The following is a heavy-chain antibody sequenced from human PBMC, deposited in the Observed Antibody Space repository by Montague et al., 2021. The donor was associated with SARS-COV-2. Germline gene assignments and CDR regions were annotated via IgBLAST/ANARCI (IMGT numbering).Heavy chain of an antibody. V-gene: IGHV3-48*03. CDR1: GFTFSNYE. D-gene: IGHD5/OR15-5a*01. CDR3: AKDRGYGVFYYYGMDV. Sequence: SLRLSCAASGFTFSNYEMNWVRQAPGKGLEWVLYISSSGSTIYYADSVKGRFTISRDNAQNSLYLQMNSPRAEDTGVYYCAKDRGYGVFYYYGMDVWGQGTTVTVSS. CDR2: ISSSGSTI. J-gene: IGHJ6*02.